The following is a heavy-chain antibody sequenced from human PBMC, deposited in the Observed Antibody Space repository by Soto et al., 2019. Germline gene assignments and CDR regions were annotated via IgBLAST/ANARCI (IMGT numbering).Heavy chain of an antibody. V-gene: IGHV3-30*03. Sequence: GSLRLSCAASGFTFSNYGMHWVRQAPGEGLEWVALISYDGKNRFYADSVKGRFTISSDRSKNTVYLQMNSLRIDDTAVYFCARADNGWSYFDYWGQGTLVTVSS. D-gene: IGHD6-19*01. CDR1: GFTFSNYG. CDR2: ISYDGKNR. CDR3: ARADNGWSYFDY. J-gene: IGHJ4*02.